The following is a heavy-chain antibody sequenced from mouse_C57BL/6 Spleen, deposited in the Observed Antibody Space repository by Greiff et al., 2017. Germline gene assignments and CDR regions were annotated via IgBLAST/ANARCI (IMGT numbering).Heavy chain of an antibody. CDR1: GFTFSNYW. J-gene: IGHJ3*01. Sequence: EVQLQESGGGLVQPGGSMKLSCVASGFTFSNYWMNWVRQSPEKGLEWVAQIRLKSDNYATQYAESVKGRFTISRDDSKSSVYLQMNNLRAEDTGIYYCTGPFAYWGQGTLVTVSA. CDR3: TGPFAY. CDR2: IRLKSDNYAT. V-gene: IGHV6-3*01.